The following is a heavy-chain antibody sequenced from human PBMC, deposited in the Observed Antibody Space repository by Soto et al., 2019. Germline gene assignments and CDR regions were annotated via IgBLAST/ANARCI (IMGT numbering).Heavy chain of an antibody. J-gene: IGHJ4*02. Sequence: EVQLLESGGGLIQPGGSLRLSCGASGFTFSNYGMTWVRQAPGKGLEWVSTISGSGDRAFYADPVKGRFTISRDNSKNTLYRQMNSLSAEDTAMYYCAKEMIASTLADFFDYWGQGILVTVSS. V-gene: IGHV3-23*01. D-gene: IGHD2-21*01. CDR2: ISGSGDRA. CDR1: GFTFSNYG. CDR3: AKEMIASTLADFFDY.